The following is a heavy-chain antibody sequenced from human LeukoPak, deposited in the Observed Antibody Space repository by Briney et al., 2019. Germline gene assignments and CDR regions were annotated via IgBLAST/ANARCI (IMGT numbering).Heavy chain of an antibody. V-gene: IGHV4-34*01. J-gene: IGHJ4*02. Sequence: PSETLSLTCAVYGGSFSGYYWSWIRQPPGKGLEWIGEINHSGSTNYNPSLKSRVTISVDTSKNQFSLKLSSVTAADTAVNYCASPGYCSGGSCRKPFDYWGQGTLVTVSS. CDR3: ASPGYCSGGSCRKPFDY. CDR1: GGSFSGYY. D-gene: IGHD2-15*01. CDR2: INHSGST.